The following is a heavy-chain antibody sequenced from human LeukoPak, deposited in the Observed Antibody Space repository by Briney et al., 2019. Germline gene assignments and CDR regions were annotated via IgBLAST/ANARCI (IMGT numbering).Heavy chain of an antibody. CDR2: ISSSSSYI. Sequence: GGSLRLSCAASGFTFSSYSMNWVRQAPGKGLEWVSSISSSSSYIYYADSVKGRFTISRDNAKNSLYLQMNSLRAEDTAVYYCARGNIAAAGTKAAFDIWGQGTMVTVSS. J-gene: IGHJ3*02. CDR3: ARGNIAAAGTKAAFDI. D-gene: IGHD6-13*01. V-gene: IGHV3-21*01. CDR1: GFTFSSYS.